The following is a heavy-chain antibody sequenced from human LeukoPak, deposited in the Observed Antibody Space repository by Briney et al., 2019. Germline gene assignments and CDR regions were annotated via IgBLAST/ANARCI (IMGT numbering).Heavy chain of an antibody. CDR1: GFPFSYAW. CDR3: AKGVVVRGHYFDY. J-gene: IGHJ4*02. D-gene: IGHD3-10*01. CDR2: ISGSGGST. V-gene: IGHV3-23*01. Sequence: GGSLRLSCAASGFPFSYAWMNWVRQAPGMGLEWVSAISGSGGSTYYADSVKGRFTISRDNSKNTLYLQMNSLRAEDTAVYYCAKGVVVRGHYFDYWGQGTLVTVSS.